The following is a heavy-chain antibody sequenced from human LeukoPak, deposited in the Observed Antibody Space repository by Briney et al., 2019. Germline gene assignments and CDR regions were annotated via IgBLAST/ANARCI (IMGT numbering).Heavy chain of an antibody. V-gene: IGHV4-34*01. CDR1: GGSFSGYY. CDR2: INHSGST. Sequence: SETLSLTCAVYGGSFSGYYWGWIRQPPGKGLEWIGEINHSGSTNYNPSLKSRVTISVDTSKNPFSLKLSSVTAADTAVYYCARGSEGATLDYWGQGTLVTVSS. J-gene: IGHJ4*02. CDR3: ARGSEGATLDY. D-gene: IGHD1-26*01.